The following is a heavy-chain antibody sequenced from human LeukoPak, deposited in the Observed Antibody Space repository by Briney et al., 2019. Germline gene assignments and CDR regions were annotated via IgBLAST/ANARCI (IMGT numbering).Heavy chain of an antibody. CDR2: INVGNGNT. D-gene: IGHD6-13*01. CDR3: ARVAAGIAAGYYFDY. J-gene: IGHJ4*02. CDR1: GYTFTSYA. Sequence: ASVKVSCKASGYTFTSYAMHWVRQAPGQRLEWMGWINVGNGNTKYSQKFQGRVTITRDTSASTAYMELRSLRSDDTAVYYCARVAAGIAAGYYFDYWGQGTLVTVSS. V-gene: IGHV1-3*01.